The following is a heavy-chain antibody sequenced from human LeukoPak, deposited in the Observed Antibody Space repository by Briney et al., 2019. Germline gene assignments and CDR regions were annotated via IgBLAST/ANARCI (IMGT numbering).Heavy chain of an antibody. Sequence: PSETLSLTCAVYGGSFSGYYWSWIHQPPGKGLEWIGEINHSGSTNYNPSLKSRVTISVDTSKNQFSLKLSSVTAADTAVYYCARYYGKAWFDPWGQGTLVTVSS. CDR2: INHSGST. CDR3: ARYYGKAWFDP. J-gene: IGHJ5*02. D-gene: IGHD2/OR15-2a*01. V-gene: IGHV4-34*01. CDR1: GGSFSGYY.